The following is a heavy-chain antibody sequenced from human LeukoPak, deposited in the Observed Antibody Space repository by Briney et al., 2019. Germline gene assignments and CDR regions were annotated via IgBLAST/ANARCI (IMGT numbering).Heavy chain of an antibody. CDR2: IYYSGST. D-gene: IGHD1-26*01. CDR3: AREVVGASDY. Sequence: SETLPLTCTVSGGSISSYYWSWIRQPPGKGLEWIGYIYYSGSTNYNPSLKSRVTISVDTSKNQSSLKLSSVTAADTAVYYCAREVVGASDYWGQGTLVTVSS. J-gene: IGHJ4*02. CDR1: GGSISSYY. V-gene: IGHV4-59*01.